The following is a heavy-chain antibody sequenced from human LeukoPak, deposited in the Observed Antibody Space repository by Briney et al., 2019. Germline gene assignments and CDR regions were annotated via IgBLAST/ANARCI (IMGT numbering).Heavy chain of an antibody. CDR3: AKGTLGYCSGGSCYPLDY. Sequence: GGSLRLSCAASGFTFSSYAMTWVRQGPGKGLECVSAISGSGGSTYYADSVKGRFTISRDNSKNTLYLQMSSLRAEDTAVYYCAKGTLGYCSGGSCYPLDYWGQGTLVTVSS. J-gene: IGHJ4*02. CDR2: ISGSGGST. D-gene: IGHD2-15*01. CDR1: GFTFSSYA. V-gene: IGHV3-23*01.